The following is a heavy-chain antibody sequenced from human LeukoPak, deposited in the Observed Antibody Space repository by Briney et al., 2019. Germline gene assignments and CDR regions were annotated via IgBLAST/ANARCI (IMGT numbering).Heavy chain of an antibody. V-gene: IGHV4-31*03. CDR1: GGSISSGGYY. CDR3: ARVLEFGLQSDY. CDR2: IYYSGST. D-gene: IGHD4-11*01. Sequence: TLSLTCTVSGGSISSGGYYWSWIRQHPGKGLEWIGYIYYSGSTYYNPSLKSRVTISVDTSKNQFSLKLSSVTAADTAVYYCARVLEFGLQSDYWGQGTLVTVSS. J-gene: IGHJ4*02.